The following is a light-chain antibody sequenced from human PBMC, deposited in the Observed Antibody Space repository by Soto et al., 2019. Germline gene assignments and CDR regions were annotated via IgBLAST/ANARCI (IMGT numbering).Light chain of an antibody. CDR1: SSDVGTYNL. V-gene: IGLV2-23*01. Sequence: QSVLTQPASVSGSPGQSITISCTGTSSDVGTYNLVSWYQQHPGKAPKLMVYEGTKRPSGVSNRFSGPKSGNTASLTISGLQAEDEADYYCCSYVGSSTYVFGTGTKVTVL. CDR3: CSYVGSSTYV. CDR2: EGT. J-gene: IGLJ1*01.